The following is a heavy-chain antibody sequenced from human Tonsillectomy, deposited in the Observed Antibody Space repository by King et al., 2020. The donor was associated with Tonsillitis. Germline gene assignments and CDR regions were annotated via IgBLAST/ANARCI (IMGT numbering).Heavy chain of an antibody. J-gene: IGHJ4*02. CDR3: VRDFTYTDYEEY. V-gene: IGHV3-7*03. Sequence: QLVQSGGGLVQPGGSLRLSCAASGFTFSRYWMSWFRQAPGKGVEWVVKIKGDGSEENYMDSVEGRFSVSRDNAKNSLYLQMNSLRAEDTAVYYCVRDFTYTDYEEYWGQGTLVTVSS. CDR1: GFTFSRYW. CDR2: IKGDGSEE. D-gene: IGHD4-17*01.